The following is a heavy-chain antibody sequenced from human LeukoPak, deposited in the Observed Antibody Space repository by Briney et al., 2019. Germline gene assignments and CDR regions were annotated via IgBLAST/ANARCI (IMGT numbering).Heavy chain of an antibody. CDR1: GYSISSGYY. J-gene: IGHJ4*02. V-gene: IGHV4-38-2*02. CDR2: IYHSGST. Sequence: SETLSLTCTVSGYSISSGYYWGWIRQPPGKGLEWIGSIYHSGSTYYNPSLKSRVTISVDTSKNQFSLKLSSVTAADTAVYYCARARGTIFGVVTMDYFDYWGQGTLVTVSS. D-gene: IGHD3-3*01. CDR3: ARARGTIFGVVTMDYFDY.